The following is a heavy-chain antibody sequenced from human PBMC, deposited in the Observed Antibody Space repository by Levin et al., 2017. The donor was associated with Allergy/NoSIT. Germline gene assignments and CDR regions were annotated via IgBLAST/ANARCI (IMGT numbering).Heavy chain of an antibody. V-gene: IGHV3-23*01. CDR2: ISGSGGST. Sequence: GESLKISCAASGFTFSSYAMSWVRQAPGKGLEWVSAISGSGGSTYYADSVKGRFTISRDNSKNTLYLQMNSLRAEDTAVYYCAKDREGLGGTYWGRFGYWGQGTLVTVSS. J-gene: IGHJ4*02. CDR1: GFTFSSYA. CDR3: AKDREGLGGTYWGRFGY. D-gene: IGHD1-26*01.